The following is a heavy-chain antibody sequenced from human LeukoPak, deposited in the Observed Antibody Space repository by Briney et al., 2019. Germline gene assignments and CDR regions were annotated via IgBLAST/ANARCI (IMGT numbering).Heavy chain of an antibody. CDR3: ARGAKEVVRYYYYMDV. V-gene: IGHV1-2*02. Sequence: ASVKVSCKASGYTFTGYYMHWVRQAPGQGLEWMGWINPNSGGTNYAQKFQGRVTMTRDTSISTAYMELSRLRSDDTAVYYCARGAKEVVRYYYYMDVWGKGTTVTISS. J-gene: IGHJ6*03. CDR2: INPNSGGT. CDR1: GYTFTGYY. D-gene: IGHD2-21*01.